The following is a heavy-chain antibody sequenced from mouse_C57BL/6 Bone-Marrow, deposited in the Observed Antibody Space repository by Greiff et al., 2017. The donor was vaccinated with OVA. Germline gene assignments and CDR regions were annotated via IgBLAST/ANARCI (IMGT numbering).Heavy chain of an antibody. D-gene: IGHD1-1*01. CDR2: IHPNSGST. V-gene: IGHV1-64*01. J-gene: IGHJ1*03. Sequence: VQLQQSGAELVKPGASVKLSCKASGYTFTSYWMHWVKQRPGQGLEWIGMIHPNSGSTNYNEKFKSKATLTVDKSSSTAYMQLSSLTSEDSAVYDCARAVVARYWYFDVWGTGTTVTVSS. CDR1: GYTFTSYW. CDR3: ARAVVARYWYFDV.